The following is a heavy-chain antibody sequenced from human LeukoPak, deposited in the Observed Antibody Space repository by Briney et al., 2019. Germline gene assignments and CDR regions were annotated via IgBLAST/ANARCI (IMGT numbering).Heavy chain of an antibody. CDR3: ARDKSSSSHWFDP. CDR1: GYTFTGYY. Sequence: ASVKVSCKASGYTFTGYYMHWVRQAPGQGLEWMGWISAYNGNTNYAQKLQGRVTMTTDTSTSTAYMELRSLRSDDTAVYYCARDKSSSSHWFDPWGQGTLVTVSS. CDR2: ISAYNGNT. J-gene: IGHJ5*02. V-gene: IGHV1-18*04. D-gene: IGHD6-6*01.